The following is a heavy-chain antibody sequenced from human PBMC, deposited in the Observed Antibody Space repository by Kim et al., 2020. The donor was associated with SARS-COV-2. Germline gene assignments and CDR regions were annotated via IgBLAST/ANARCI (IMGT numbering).Heavy chain of an antibody. CDR3: ARYITMVRGGHYYYGMDV. CDR2: IYSGDSDT. CDR1: GYSFTSYW. J-gene: IGHJ6*02. Sequence: GESLKISCKGSGYSFTSYWIGWVRQMPGKGLEWMGIIYSGDSDTRYRPSFQGKVTILADNSISTAYLQWSSLKASDTAMYYCARYITMVRGGHYYYGMDVWGEGTTVTVTS. D-gene: IGHD3-10*01. V-gene: IGHV5-51*01.